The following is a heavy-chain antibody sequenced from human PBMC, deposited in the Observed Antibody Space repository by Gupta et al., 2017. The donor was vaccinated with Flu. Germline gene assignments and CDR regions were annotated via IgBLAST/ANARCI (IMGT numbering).Heavy chain of an antibody. CDR2: IIGSGSST. V-gene: IGHV3-23*01. D-gene: IGHD1-1*01. Sequence: EVQLLVSGGGLIQPGGSLRTSCAASGLTFSCSGLSCVRRAPGKGLEWVSGIIGSGSSTHYGDSVKGRLTISRDNSKNTLYMQMDSLRAEDTAVYSCSTRRPVQVERRGAFDIWGQGTVVTVSS. J-gene: IGHJ3*02. CDR1: GLTFSCSG. CDR3: STRRPVQVERRGAFDI.